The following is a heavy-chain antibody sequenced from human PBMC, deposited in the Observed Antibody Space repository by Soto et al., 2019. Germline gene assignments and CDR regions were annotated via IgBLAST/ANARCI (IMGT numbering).Heavy chain of an antibody. Sequence: QVQLVQSGAEVKKPGASVKVSCKASGYTFTNYGISWVRQAPGQGLEWMGWISAFDGNANYAQKLQGRLTMTTDTXTXTXXMELRSLRSDDTAMYYCARFGIWSSGWYEENWFDPWGQGTLVTVSS. CDR3: ARFGIWSSGWYEENWFDP. J-gene: IGHJ5*02. CDR1: GYTFTNYG. V-gene: IGHV1-18*01. D-gene: IGHD6-19*01. CDR2: ISAFDGNA.